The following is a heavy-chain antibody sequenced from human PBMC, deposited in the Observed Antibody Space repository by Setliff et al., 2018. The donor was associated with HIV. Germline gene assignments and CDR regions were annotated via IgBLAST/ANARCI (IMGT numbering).Heavy chain of an antibody. J-gene: IGHJ4*02. CDR1: GGPFSGYY. D-gene: IGHD6-19*01. V-gene: IGHV4-34*01. CDR2: INHSGST. Sequence: SETLSLTCAVYGGPFSGYYWSWIRQPPGKGLEWIGEINHSGSTKYHASLKSRVTISVDTSKNQFSLKLSSVTAADTAVYYCASSEGVADRFDYWGQGTLITVSS. CDR3: ASSEGVADRFDY.